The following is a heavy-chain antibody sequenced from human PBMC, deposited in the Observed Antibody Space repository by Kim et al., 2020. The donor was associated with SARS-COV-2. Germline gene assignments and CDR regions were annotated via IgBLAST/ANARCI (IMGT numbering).Heavy chain of an antibody. D-gene: IGHD1-26*01. J-gene: IGHJ4*02. CDR3: AKNQWELYN. Sequence: GGSLRLSCAASGFTFSSSAMSWVRQAPGKGLEWVSSISNSGANTEYADSVKGRFTISRDNSKNTMYLQMNSLRVEDTAVYYCAKNQWELYNWGRGTLVTVFS. CDR1: GFTFSSSA. CDR2: ISNSGANT. V-gene: IGHV3-23*01.